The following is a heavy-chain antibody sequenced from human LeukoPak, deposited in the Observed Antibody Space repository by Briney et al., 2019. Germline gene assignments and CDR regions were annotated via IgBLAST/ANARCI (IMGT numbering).Heavy chain of an antibody. CDR3: ALHINGDYESRFDP. CDR1: GFTFSSYD. Sequence: AGGSLRLSCAASGFTFSSYDMTWVRQAPGKGLEWVSVMYSGGSTFYADSVKGRFTISRDNSKNTLNLQMNSLRAEDTAIYYCALHINGDYESRFDPWGQGTLVTVSS. D-gene: IGHD4-17*01. J-gene: IGHJ5*02. CDR2: MYSGGST. V-gene: IGHV3-53*01.